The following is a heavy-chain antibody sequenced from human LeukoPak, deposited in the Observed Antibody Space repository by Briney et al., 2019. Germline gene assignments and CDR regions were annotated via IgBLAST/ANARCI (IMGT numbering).Heavy chain of an antibody. CDR2: IYYSGGT. CDR3: ARVDYGGNNWFDP. CDR1: GGSINSYY. Sequence: PSETLSLTCTVSGGSINSYYWSWIRQPPGKGLEWIGYIYYSGGTNYNPSLKSRVTISVDTSKNQFSLKLSSVTAADTAVYYCARVDYGGNNWFDPWGQGTLVTVSS. D-gene: IGHD4-23*01. V-gene: IGHV4-59*12. J-gene: IGHJ5*02.